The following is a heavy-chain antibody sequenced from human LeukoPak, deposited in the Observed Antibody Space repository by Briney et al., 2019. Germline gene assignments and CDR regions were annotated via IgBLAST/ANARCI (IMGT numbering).Heavy chain of an antibody. CDR2: IYSGGST. J-gene: IGHJ4*02. CDR1: GFTVSSNY. Sequence: GGSLRLSCAASGFTVSSNYMSWVRQAPGKGLEWVSVIYSGGSTYYADSVKGRFTISRDNSKNTLYLQMNSPRAEDTAVYYCARNYDFWSGYFDYWGQGTLVTVSS. V-gene: IGHV3-53*01. D-gene: IGHD3-3*01. CDR3: ARNYDFWSGYFDY.